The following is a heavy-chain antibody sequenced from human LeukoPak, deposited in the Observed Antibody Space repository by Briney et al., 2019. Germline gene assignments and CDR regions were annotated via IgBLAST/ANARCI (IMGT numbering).Heavy chain of an antibody. CDR1: GFTFSSYA. J-gene: IGHJ4*02. D-gene: IGHD3-10*01. V-gene: IGHV3-30-3*01. CDR2: ISYDGSNK. Sequence: GGSLRLSCAASGFTFSSYAMHWVRQAPGKGLEWVAVISYDGSNKYYADSVKGRFTISRDNSKNTLYLQMNSLRAEDTAVYYCARGWTSTPNGSGSLDYWGQGTLVTVSS. CDR3: ARGWTSTPNGSGSLDY.